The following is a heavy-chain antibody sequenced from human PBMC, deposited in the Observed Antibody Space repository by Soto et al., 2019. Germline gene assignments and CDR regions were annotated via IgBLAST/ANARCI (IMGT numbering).Heavy chain of an antibody. V-gene: IGHV1-69*04. CDR3: ASTPPTIVATILEYYYGMDV. J-gene: IGHJ6*02. D-gene: IGHD5-12*01. CDR2: IIPILGIA. Sequence: ASVKVSCKASGYTFTSYGISWVRQAPGQGLEWMGRIIPILGIANYAQKFQGRVTITADKSTNTAYMELSSLRSEDTAVYYCASTPPTIVATILEYYYGMDVWGQGTTVTVSS. CDR1: GYTFTSYG.